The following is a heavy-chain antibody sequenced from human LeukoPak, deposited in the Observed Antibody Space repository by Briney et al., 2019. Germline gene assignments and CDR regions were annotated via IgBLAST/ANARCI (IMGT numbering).Heavy chain of an antibody. CDR3: ATAVAGFYYFDY. V-gene: IGHV3-33*08. Sequence: GGSLRLSCAASGFTFSSYSMYWVRQAPGKGLEWVAVIWYDGSNKYYADSVKGRFTISRDNSKNTLYLQMNSLRAEDTAVYYCATAVAGFYYFDYWGQGTLVTVSS. CDR1: GFTFSSYS. CDR2: IWYDGSNK. J-gene: IGHJ4*02. D-gene: IGHD6-19*01.